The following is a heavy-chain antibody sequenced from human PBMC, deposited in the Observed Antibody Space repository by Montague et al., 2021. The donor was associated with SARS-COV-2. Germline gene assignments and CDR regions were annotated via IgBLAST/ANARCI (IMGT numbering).Heavy chain of an antibody. CDR2: IFYRGST. CDR1: GDSLTYLY. CDR3: VRGATRTFDY. Sequence: SETLSLTCTVSGDSLTYLYWSWIRQSPGKGLEWIGNIFYRGSTNYNPSLKSRVTISVDTSKSQFSLNLTSVTATDTAVYYCVRGATRTFDYWGQGTLVTVSS. V-gene: IGHV4-59*11. D-gene: IGHD2-2*01. J-gene: IGHJ4*02.